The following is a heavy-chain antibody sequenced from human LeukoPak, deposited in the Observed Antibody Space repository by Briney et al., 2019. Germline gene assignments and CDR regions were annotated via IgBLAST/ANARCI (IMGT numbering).Heavy chain of an antibody. CDR2: IRYDGSNK. Sequence: RGSLRLSCAASGFTFSSYGMHWVRQAPGKWLEWVAFIRYDGSNKYYADSVKGRFTISRDNSKNTLYLQMNSLRAEDTAVYYCAKGSGSWAYYYYYMDVWGKGTTVTISS. D-gene: IGHD1-26*01. CDR3: AKGSGSWAYYYYYMDV. J-gene: IGHJ6*03. V-gene: IGHV3-30*02. CDR1: GFTFSSYG.